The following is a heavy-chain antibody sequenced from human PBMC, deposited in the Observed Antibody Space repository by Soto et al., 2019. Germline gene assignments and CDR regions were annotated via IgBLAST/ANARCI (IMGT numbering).Heavy chain of an antibody. CDR1: GGSISSYY. V-gene: IGHV4-59*01. D-gene: IGHD2-21*02. CDR3: ASYLAYCGGDGYSGFDY. J-gene: IGHJ4*02. CDR2: IYYSGST. Sequence: QVQLQESGPGLVKPSETLSLTCTVSGGSISSYYWSWIRQPPGKGLEWIGYIYYSGSTNYNPSLKSRVTISVDTSKNEFSLKLSSVTAADTAVYYCASYLAYCGGDGYSGFDYWGQGTLVTVSS.